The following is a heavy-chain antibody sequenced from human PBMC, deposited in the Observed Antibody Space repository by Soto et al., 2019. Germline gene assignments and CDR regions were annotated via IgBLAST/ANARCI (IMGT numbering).Heavy chain of an antibody. D-gene: IGHD3-10*01. J-gene: IGHJ6*02. Sequence: SETLSLTCTVSGGSISSYYWSWIRQPAGKGLEWIGRIYTSGSTNYNPSLKSRVTMSVDTSKNQFSLKLSSVTAADTAVYYCARDPHITMVRGVIGVYGMDAWGQGTTVTVS. CDR2: IYTSGST. V-gene: IGHV4-4*07. CDR3: ARDPHITMVRGVIGVYGMDA. CDR1: GGSISSYY.